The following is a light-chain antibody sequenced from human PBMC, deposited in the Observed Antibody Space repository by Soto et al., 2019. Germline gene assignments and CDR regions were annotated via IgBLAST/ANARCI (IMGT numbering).Light chain of an antibody. CDR2: EVS. CDR1: SSDVGSYNR. V-gene: IGLV2-18*02. CDR3: YSFTSSNTYV. Sequence: QSVLTQPPSVSGSPGQSVTISCTGTSSDVGSYNRVSWYQQPPGTAPKVIIYEVSNRPSGVPDRFSGSKSGNTASLTISGLQPEDEADYYCYSFTSSNTYVFVTGTKVTVL. J-gene: IGLJ1*01.